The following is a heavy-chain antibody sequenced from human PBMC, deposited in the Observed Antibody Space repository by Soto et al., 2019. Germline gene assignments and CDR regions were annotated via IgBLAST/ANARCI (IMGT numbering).Heavy chain of an antibody. J-gene: IGHJ6*03. V-gene: IGHV4-59*08. CDR3: ARGKRELVDLHYYYYYMDV. D-gene: IGHD1-7*01. CDR1: GGSISSYY. CDR2: IYYSGST. Sequence: SETLSLTCTVSGGSISSYYWSWIRQPPGKGLEWIGYIYYSGSTNYNPSLKSRVTISVDTSKNQFSLKLSSVTAADTAVYYCARGKRELVDLHYYYYYMDVWGKGTTVTVSS.